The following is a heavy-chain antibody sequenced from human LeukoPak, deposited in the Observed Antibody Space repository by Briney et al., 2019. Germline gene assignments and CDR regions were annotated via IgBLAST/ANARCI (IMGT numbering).Heavy chain of an antibody. CDR2: INPNSGGT. CDR1: GYTFPGYY. D-gene: IGHD4-11*01. CDR3: AREETTVGAFDP. Sequence: GAAVKVSCKASGYTFPGYYMHWVRQAPGQGLEWMGWINPNSGGTNYAQKFQGRVTMTRDTSISTAYMGLSRLRSDDTAVYYCAREETTVGAFDPWGQGTLVTVSS. J-gene: IGHJ5*02. V-gene: IGHV1-2*02.